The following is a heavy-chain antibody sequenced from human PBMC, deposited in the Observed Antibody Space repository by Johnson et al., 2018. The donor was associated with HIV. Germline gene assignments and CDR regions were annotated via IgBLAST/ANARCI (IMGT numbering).Heavy chain of an antibody. CDR3: ARDGGYNLWSGWPPGAFDF. Sequence: RLSCAASGFTVSSNYMSWVRQAPGKGLEWVSVIYSGGSTYYADSVKGRFTISRDNAKNTLYLQINRLRAEDTAVYYCARDGGYNLWSGWPPGAFDFWGQGTMVTVSS. J-gene: IGHJ3*01. V-gene: IGHV3-53*01. D-gene: IGHD3-3*01. CDR2: IYSGGST. CDR1: GFTVSSNY.